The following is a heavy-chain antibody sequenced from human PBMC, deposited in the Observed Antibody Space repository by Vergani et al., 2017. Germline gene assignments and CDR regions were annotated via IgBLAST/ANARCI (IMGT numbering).Heavy chain of an antibody. CDR2: IYYSGST. V-gene: IGHV4-31*03. CDR3: ARERRYCSSTSCYSATAYYYMDV. D-gene: IGHD2-2*01. Sequence: QVQLQESGPGLVKPSQTLSLTCTVSGGSISSGGYYCSWIRQHPGKGLEWIGYIYYSGSTYCNPSLKSRVTISVDTSKNQFSLKLSSVTAADTAVYYCARERRYCSSTSCYSATAYYYMDVWGKGTTVTVSS. CDR1: GGSISSGGYY. J-gene: IGHJ6*03.